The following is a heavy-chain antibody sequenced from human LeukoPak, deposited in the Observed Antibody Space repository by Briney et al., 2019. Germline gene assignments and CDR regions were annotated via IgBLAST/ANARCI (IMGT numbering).Heavy chain of an antibody. CDR1: GYTFTGYF. V-gene: IGHV1-2*02. CDR3: ARADSSNWYWFDP. D-gene: IGHD4-11*01. Sequence: ASVKVSCKASGYTFTGYFIHWLRQAPGQGLEWMGWINPNSGGTNYAQKFQGRVTMTRDTSISTANMELSSLRSDDTAIYYCARADSSNWYWFDPWGQGTLVIVSS. CDR2: INPNSGGT. J-gene: IGHJ5*02.